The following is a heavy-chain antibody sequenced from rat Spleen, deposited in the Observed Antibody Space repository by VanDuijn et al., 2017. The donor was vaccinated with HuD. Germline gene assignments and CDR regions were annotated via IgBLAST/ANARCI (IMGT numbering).Heavy chain of an antibody. CDR3: TTYALNYDFDY. Sequence: EVQLVESDGGLVQPGRSLKLSCAASGFTFSDYYMAWVRQAPTKGLEWVATISYDGNTYFRDSVKGRFTISRDNAESTLYLQMDSLKSEDTATYYCTTYALNYDFDYWGQGVMVTVSS. V-gene: IGHV5-20*01. D-gene: IGHD3-4*01. J-gene: IGHJ2*01. CDR2: ISYDGNT. CDR1: GFTFSDYY.